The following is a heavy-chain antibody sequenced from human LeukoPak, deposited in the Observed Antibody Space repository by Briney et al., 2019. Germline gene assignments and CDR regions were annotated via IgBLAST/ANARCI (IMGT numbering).Heavy chain of an antibody. CDR3: TRDFVF. J-gene: IGHJ4*02. V-gene: IGHV3-7*01. Sequence: GGSLRLSCAASGFAFSAYWMDWVCQAPGKGLEWVGNINQDGSVKHYVDSVRGRFTISRDNARNSVYLNALRVEDTAVYYCTRDFVFWGQGTLVTASS. D-gene: IGHD3-3*01. CDR2: INQDGSVK. CDR1: GFAFSAYW.